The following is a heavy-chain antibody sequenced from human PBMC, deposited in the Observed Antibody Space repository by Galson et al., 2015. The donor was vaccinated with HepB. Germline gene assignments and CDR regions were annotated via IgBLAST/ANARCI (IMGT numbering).Heavy chain of an antibody. Sequence: SLRLSCAASGFTFSSYSMNWVRQAPGKGLEWVSSISSSSSYIYYADSVKGRFTISRDNAKNSLYLQMNSLRAEDTAVYYCAKTGGLITMVRGVISDYWGQGTLVTVSS. CDR2: ISSSSSYI. V-gene: IGHV3-21*01. J-gene: IGHJ4*02. D-gene: IGHD3-10*01. CDR3: AKTGGLITMVRGVISDY. CDR1: GFTFSSYS.